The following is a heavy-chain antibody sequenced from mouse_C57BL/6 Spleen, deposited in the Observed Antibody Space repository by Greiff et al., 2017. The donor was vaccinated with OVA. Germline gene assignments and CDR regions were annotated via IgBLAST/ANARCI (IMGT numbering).Heavy chain of an antibody. Sequence: VQLVESGAELVKPGASVKISCKASGYAFSSYWMNWVKQRPGKGLEWIGQIYPGDGDTNYNGKFKGKATLTADKSSSTAYMQLSSLTSEDSAVYFCARGAVVARGAMDYWGQGTSVTVSS. CDR1: GYAFSSYW. J-gene: IGHJ4*01. CDR2: IYPGDGDT. CDR3: ARGAVVARGAMDY. V-gene: IGHV1-80*01. D-gene: IGHD1-1*01.